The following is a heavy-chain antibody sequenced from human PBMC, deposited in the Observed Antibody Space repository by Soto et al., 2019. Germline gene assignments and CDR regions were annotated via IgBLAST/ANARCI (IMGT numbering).Heavy chain of an antibody. Sequence: GGSLRLSCAASGFTFSSYAMSWVRQAPGKGLEWVSAISGSGGSTYYADSVKGRFTISRDNSRNTLYLQMNSLRAEDTAVYYCAKGQRWLQFGYWGQGTLVTVSS. D-gene: IGHD5-12*01. CDR1: GFTFSSYA. J-gene: IGHJ4*02. V-gene: IGHV3-23*01. CDR3: AKGQRWLQFGY. CDR2: ISGSGGST.